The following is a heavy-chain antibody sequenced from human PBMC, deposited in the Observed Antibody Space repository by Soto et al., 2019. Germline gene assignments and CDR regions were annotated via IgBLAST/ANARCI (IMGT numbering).Heavy chain of an antibody. V-gene: IGHV4-30-2*01. D-gene: IGHD6-19*01. CDR1: GGSISSGGYS. CDR3: ARAGGLGAVAVDY. Sequence: QLQLQESGSGLVKPSQTLSLTCAVTGGSISSGGYSWSWIRQPPGKGLEWIGYIYHSGSTYYNPSLKSRVTISVDRSKNQFSLKLSSVTAADTAVYYCARAGGLGAVAVDYWGQGTLVTVSS. CDR2: IYHSGST. J-gene: IGHJ4*02.